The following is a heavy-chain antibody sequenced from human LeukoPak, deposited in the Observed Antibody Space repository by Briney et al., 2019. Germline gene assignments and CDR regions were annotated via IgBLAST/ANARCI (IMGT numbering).Heavy chain of an antibody. CDR1: GYTFTGYY. CDR2: INPNSGGT. D-gene: IGHD2-8*01. V-gene: IGHV1-2*04. CDR3: ARDLPYCTNGVCYNYYGMDV. Sequence: ASVKVSCKASGYTFTGYYMHWVRQAPGQGLEWMGWINPNSGGTNYAQKFQGWVTMTRDTSISTAYMELSRLRSDDTAVYYCARDLPYCTNGVCYNYYGMDVWGQGTTVTVSS. J-gene: IGHJ6*02.